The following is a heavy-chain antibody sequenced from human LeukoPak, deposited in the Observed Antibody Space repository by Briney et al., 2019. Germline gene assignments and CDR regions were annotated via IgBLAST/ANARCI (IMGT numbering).Heavy chain of an antibody. Sequence: GGSLRLSCAASGFTFSSYAMSWVRQTPGKGLEWVSGISGSGGGTYYADSVKGRFTISRDNSKNTLYLQMNSLRAEDTAVYYCAKDRSTVVDYWGQGTLVTVSA. CDR1: GFTFSSYA. J-gene: IGHJ4*02. D-gene: IGHD4-17*01. CDR2: ISGSGGGT. V-gene: IGHV3-23*01. CDR3: AKDRSTVVDY.